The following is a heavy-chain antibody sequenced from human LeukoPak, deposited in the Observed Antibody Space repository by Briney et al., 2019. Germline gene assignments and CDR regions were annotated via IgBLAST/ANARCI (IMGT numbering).Heavy chain of an antibody. CDR1: GFTFSSYW. D-gene: IGHD3-22*01. J-gene: IGHJ1*01. Sequence: GGSLSLTCAASGFTFSSYWVNWIRQSPGKGLVWVSRIKRDGSTNYAASVKGRFTISRDNAKNTLSLQMNSLTAEDTGVYYFARAPSEIGGYYPEYVRHWGQGTLVTVSS. CDR3: ARAPSEIGGYYPEYVRH. V-gene: IGHV3-74*01. CDR2: IKRDGST.